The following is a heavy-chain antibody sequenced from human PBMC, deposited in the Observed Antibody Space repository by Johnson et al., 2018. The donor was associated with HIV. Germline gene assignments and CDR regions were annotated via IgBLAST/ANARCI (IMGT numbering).Heavy chain of an antibody. J-gene: IGHJ3*02. CDR2: INWNGGST. CDR1: GFTFDDYG. CDR3: ARDRTGGSYPRAFDI. Sequence: VQLVESGGVVVQPGGSLRLSCAASGFTFDDYGMSWVRQAPGQGLEWVSGINWNGGSTGYAESVKGRFTISRDNAKNSLYLQMNSLRAEDTALYYCARDRTGGSYPRAFDIWGQGTMVTFSS. V-gene: IGHV3-20*04. D-gene: IGHD1-26*01.